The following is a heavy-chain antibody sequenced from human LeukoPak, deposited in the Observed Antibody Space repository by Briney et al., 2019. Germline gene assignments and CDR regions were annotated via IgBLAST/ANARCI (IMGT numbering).Heavy chain of an antibody. CDR3: ARAQTMFWEFDGFDI. Sequence: TGRSLRLSCAASGFTFSSYGMHWVRQAPGKGLDWVATMTRSSAIYYADSVKGRFTISRDNAKNSVYLQLNSLRDEDTAVYSCARAQTMFWEFDGFDIWGRGTKVTVSS. CDR2: MTRSSAI. CDR1: GFTFSSYG. D-gene: IGHD3-10*02. V-gene: IGHV3-48*02. J-gene: IGHJ3*02.